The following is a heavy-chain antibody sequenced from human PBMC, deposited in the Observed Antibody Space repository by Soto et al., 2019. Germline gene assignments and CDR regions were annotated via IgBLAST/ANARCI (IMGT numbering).Heavy chain of an antibody. CDR3: ARGSGRIHLWQGFYSAMDV. Sequence: QVQLVQSGPEVKKPGSSMKVSCKASGGTFSSYALTWVRQAPGQGLEWMGGIIPVFGTANYAQNFRGRVTITADESSTTVYMELSSLRSEDPAVYYCARGSGRIHLWQGFYSAMDVWGQGTTVTVSS. CDR1: GGTFSSYA. V-gene: IGHV1-69*01. J-gene: IGHJ6*02. CDR2: IIPVFGTA. D-gene: IGHD6-19*01.